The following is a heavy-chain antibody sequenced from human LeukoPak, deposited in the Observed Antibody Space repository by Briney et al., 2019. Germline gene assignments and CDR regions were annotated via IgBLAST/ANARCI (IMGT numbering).Heavy chain of an antibody. J-gene: IGHJ4*02. CDR3: ARGHGFCSSTSCYEFDY. D-gene: IGHD2-2*01. CDR1: GDSISTGGYY. CDR2: VYYSGST. Sequence: SQTLSLTCTVSGDSISTGGYYWYWIRQHPGKGLEWIGYVYYSGSTYYNPSFRSRVTMSVDTSKNQFSLKLSSLTAADTVVYYCARGHGFCSSTSCYEFDYWGQGTLVTVSS. V-gene: IGHV4-31*03.